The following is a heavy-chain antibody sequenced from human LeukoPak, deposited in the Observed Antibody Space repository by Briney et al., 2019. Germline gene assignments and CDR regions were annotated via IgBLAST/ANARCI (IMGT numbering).Heavy chain of an antibody. CDR2: INTDGGST. CDR1: GFTFSSYA. Sequence: GGSLRLSCSASGFTFSSYAMHWVRQAAGQGLEYVSAINTDGGSTLYADSVKGRFTISRDNSKNTLYLQMSSLRTEDTAVYFCVTRDSACYWCQGTLVTVSS. V-gene: IGHV3-64D*09. D-gene: IGHD2-15*01. CDR3: VTRDSACY. J-gene: IGHJ4*02.